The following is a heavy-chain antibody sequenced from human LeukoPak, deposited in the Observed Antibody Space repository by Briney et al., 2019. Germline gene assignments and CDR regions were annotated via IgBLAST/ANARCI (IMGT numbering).Heavy chain of an antibody. Sequence: PGGSLRLSCAASGFTFSPYSFNWVRQAPGKGLEWLSYITSSSRTIYYADSVKGRFTISRDNAKNSLYLDMSSLRADDTAVYYCARAENSGSGGLDPWGQGTLVTVSS. J-gene: IGHJ5*02. CDR2: ITSSSRTI. D-gene: IGHD2-15*01. CDR3: ARAENSGSGGLDP. CDR1: GFTFSPYS. V-gene: IGHV3-48*04.